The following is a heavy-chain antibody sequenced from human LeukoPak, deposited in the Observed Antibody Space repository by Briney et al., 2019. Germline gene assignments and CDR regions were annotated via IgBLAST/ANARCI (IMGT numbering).Heavy chain of an antibody. Sequence: SETLSLTCTVSGGSISSYYWSWIRQPPGKGLEWNGYIYYSGSTNYNPSLKSRVTISVDTSKNQFSLKLSSVTAADTAVYYCARVLLSNYDFWSGYSNWFDPWGQGTLVTVSS. V-gene: IGHV4-59*01. D-gene: IGHD3-3*01. CDR2: IYYSGST. CDR3: ARVLLSNYDFWSGYSNWFDP. CDR1: GGSISSYY. J-gene: IGHJ5*02.